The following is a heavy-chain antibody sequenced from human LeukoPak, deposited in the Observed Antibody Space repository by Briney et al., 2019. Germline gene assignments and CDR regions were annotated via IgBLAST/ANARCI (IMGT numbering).Heavy chain of an antibody. J-gene: IGHJ6*02. CDR3: ARGSYGMDV. CDR1: RFTPSSYP. V-gene: IGHV3-30-3*01. CDR2: ISYYGSNK. Sequence: GGSLRLSPAAPRFTPSSYPLHSVPQAPRQGLEWVAVISYYGSNKYYAASVKGRFTISRDNSKNTLYLQMNSLRAEDTAVYYCARGSYGMDVWGQGTTVTVS.